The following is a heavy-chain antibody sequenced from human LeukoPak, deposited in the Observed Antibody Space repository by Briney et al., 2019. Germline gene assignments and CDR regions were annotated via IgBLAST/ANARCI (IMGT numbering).Heavy chain of an antibody. Sequence: GGSLRVSCGASGFTFSSYAMSWVRQAPGKGLEWVSVISGSGGSTYYADSVRGRFTISRDNSKNTVYLQMNSLRAEDTAVYYCATEILGYYTYMDVWGRGTTVTVSS. J-gene: IGHJ6*03. V-gene: IGHV3-23*01. CDR3: ATEILGYYTYMDV. CDR1: GFTFSSYA. D-gene: IGHD2/OR15-2a*01. CDR2: ISGSGGST.